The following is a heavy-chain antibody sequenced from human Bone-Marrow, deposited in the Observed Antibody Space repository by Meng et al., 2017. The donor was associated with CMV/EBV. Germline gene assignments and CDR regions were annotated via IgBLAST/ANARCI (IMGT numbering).Heavy chain of an antibody. D-gene: IGHD6-13*01. J-gene: IGHJ6*02. CDR2: INHSGST. CDR1: GGSFSGYY. Sequence: GSLRLSCAVYGGSFSGYYWSWIRQPPGKGLEWIGEINHSGSTNYNPSLKSRVTISVDTSKNQFSLKLSSVTAADTAVYYCAKDPAAAGLMDVWGQGTTVTVSS. CDR3: AKDPAAAGLMDV. V-gene: IGHV4-34*01.